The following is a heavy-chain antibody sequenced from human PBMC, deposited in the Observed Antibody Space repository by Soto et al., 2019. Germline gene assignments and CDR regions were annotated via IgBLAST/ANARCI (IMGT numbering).Heavy chain of an antibody. V-gene: IGHV3-23*01. CDR1: GFTFSSYA. J-gene: IGHJ6*02. D-gene: IGHD3-3*01. CDR3: ATITIFGVVISAYYGMDV. CDR2: ISGSGGST. Sequence: GGSLRLSCAASGFTFSSYAMSWVRQAPGKGLEWVSAISGSGGSTYYADSVKGRFTISRDNSKNTLYLQMNSLRAEDTAVYYCATITIFGVVISAYYGMDVWGQGTTVTVSS.